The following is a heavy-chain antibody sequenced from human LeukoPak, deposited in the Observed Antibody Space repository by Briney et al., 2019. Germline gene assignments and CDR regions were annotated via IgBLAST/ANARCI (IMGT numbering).Heavy chain of an antibody. CDR2: MSSNGAST. CDR3: VKVNSNYFDY. J-gene: IGHJ4*02. D-gene: IGHD4-11*01. V-gene: IGHV3-64D*09. Sequence: PGGSLRLSCSASGFTFSSYTMHWVRQAPGKGLEYVSAMSSNGASTYYADSVKGRFTISRDNSKDTLFLQMSSLRAEDTALYYCVKVNSNYFDYWGQGTLVTVSS. CDR1: GFTFSSYT.